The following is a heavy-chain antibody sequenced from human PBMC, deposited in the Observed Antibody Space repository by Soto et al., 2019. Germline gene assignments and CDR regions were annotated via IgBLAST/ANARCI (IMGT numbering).Heavy chain of an antibody. J-gene: IGHJ4*02. CDR1: GFTFTRYS. Sequence: GGSLRLSCAASGFTFTRYSMNWVRQAPGKGLEWDSSISSTTNYIYYGDSMKGRFTISRDNAKISLYLEMNSLRAEDTAVYYCARESEDLTSNFDYWGQGTLVTVSS. CDR3: ARESEDLTSNFDY. V-gene: IGHV3-21*06. CDR2: ISSTTNYI.